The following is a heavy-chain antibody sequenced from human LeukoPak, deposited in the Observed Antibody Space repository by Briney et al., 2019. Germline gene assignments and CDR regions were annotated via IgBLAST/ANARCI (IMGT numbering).Heavy chain of an antibody. D-gene: IGHD6-13*01. J-gene: IGHJ4*02. Sequence: ASVKVSCXASGYTFTSYDINWVRQATGQGLEWMGWMNPNSGNTGYAQKFQGRVTMTRNTSISTAYMELSSLRSEVTAVYYCAREASSSWYDYWGQGTLVTVSS. V-gene: IGHV1-8*01. CDR2: MNPNSGNT. CDR3: AREASSSWYDY. CDR1: GYTFTSYD.